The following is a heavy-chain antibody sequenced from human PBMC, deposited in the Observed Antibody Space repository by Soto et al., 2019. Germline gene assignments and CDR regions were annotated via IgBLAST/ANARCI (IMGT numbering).Heavy chain of an antibody. J-gene: IGHJ5*02. CDR1: GGSISSGGYS. CDR2: IYHSGST. CDR3: ARALYYYDSSGYSPYNWFDP. V-gene: IGHV4-30-2*01. D-gene: IGHD3-22*01. Sequence: QLQLQESGSGLVKPSQTLSLTCAVSGGSISSGGYSWSWIRQPPGKGLEWIGYIYHSGSTYYNPSLKSRVTTSVDRSKNQFSLKLSSVTAADTAVYYCARALYYYDSSGYSPYNWFDPWGQGTLVTVSS.